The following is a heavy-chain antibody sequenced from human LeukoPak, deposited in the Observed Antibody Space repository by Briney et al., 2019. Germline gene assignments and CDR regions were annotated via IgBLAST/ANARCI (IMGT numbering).Heavy chain of an antibody. V-gene: IGHV3-48*01. CDR2: ISSSSSTI. CDR1: GFTFSSYG. J-gene: IGHJ4*02. D-gene: IGHD6-19*01. Sequence: GGSLRLSCAASGFTFSSYGMHWVRQAPGKGLEWVSYISSSSSTIYYADSVKGRFTISRDNAKNSLYLQMNSLRAEDTAVYYCARDPIWLVAIFDYWGQGTLVTVSS. CDR3: ARDPIWLVAIFDY.